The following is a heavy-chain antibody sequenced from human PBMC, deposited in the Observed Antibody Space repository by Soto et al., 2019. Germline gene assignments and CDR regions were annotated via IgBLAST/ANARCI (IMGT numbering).Heavy chain of an antibody. CDR3: ARGPVVGDIVVVPAAPAMDAFDI. CDR1: GYTFTGYY. Sequence: ASVKVSCKASGYTFTGYYMHWVRQAPGQGLEWMGWINPNSGGTNYAQKFQGWVTMTRDTSISTAYMELSRLRSDDTAVYYCARGPVVGDIVVVPAAPAMDAFDIWGQETMVTVSS. D-gene: IGHD2-2*01. V-gene: IGHV1-2*04. CDR2: INPNSGGT. J-gene: IGHJ3*02.